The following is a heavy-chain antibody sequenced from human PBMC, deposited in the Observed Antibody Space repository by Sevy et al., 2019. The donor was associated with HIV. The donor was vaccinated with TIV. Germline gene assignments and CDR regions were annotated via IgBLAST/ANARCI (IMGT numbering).Heavy chain of an antibody. V-gene: IGHV3-64*02. Sequence: GGSLRLSCAASGFTFSSYAMHWVRQAPGKGLEYVSAISSNGGSTYYADSVKGRFTISRDNSKNTLYLQMGSLRAEDMAVYYCARDIVGLRLGHYYYYYYMDVWGKGTTVTISS. D-gene: IGHD1-26*01. J-gene: IGHJ6*03. CDR2: ISSNGGST. CDR1: GFTFSSYA. CDR3: ARDIVGLRLGHYYYYYYMDV.